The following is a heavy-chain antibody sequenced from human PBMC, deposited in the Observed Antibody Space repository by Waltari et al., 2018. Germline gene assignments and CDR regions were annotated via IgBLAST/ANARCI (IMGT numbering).Heavy chain of an antibody. D-gene: IGHD3-16*01. V-gene: IGHV4-59*01. J-gene: IGHJ4*02. CDR1: GDSINSYY. CDR3: VRGGGVTLNS. CDR2: SYYSGSP. Sequence: QLQLRELGPGLVKPSQTLSLTCNVSGDSINSYYWSWIRQPPGKGLEWIGYSYYSGSPNYNPSLKSRVTISVDPSKNHFSLKLRSVTAADTAVYYCVRGGGVTLNSWGQGTLITVSS.